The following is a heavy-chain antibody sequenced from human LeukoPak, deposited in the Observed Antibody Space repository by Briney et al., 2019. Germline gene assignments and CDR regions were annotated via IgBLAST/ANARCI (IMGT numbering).Heavy chain of an antibody. J-gene: IGHJ4*02. V-gene: IGHV3-30*04. CDR3: AKEFGGVY. CDR1: GFTFSSYA. CDR2: ISYDGSNK. D-gene: IGHD3-16*01. Sequence: PGGSLRLSCAASGFTFSSYAMHWVRQAPGKGLEWVAVISYDGSNKYYADSVKGRFTISRDNSKNTLYLQMNSLRAEDTAVYYCAKEFGGVYWGQGTLVTVSS.